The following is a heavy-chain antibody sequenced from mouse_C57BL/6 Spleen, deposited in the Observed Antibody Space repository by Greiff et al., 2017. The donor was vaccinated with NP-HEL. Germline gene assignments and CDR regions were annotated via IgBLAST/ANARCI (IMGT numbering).Heavy chain of an antibody. J-gene: IGHJ2*01. CDR2: IDPANGNT. CDR1: GFNIKNTY. Sequence: EVQLQQSVAELVRPGASVKLSCTASGFNIKNTYMHWVKQRPEQGLEWIGRIDPANGNTKYAPKFQGKATLTADTSSSTAYLQLSSLTSEDTAIYSSASPPYGSSPYYLDYWGQGTTLTVSS. V-gene: IGHV14-3*01. CDR3: ASPPYGSSPYYLDY. D-gene: IGHD1-1*01.